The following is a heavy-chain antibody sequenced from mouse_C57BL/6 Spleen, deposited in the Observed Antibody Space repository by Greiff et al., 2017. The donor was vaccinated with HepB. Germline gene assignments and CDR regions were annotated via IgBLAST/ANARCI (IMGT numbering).Heavy chain of an antibody. J-gene: IGHJ2*01. Sequence: QVQLQQPGAELVKPGASVKLSCKASGYTFTSYWMHWVKQRPGQGLEWIGMIHPNSGSTNYNEKFKSKATLTVDNSSSTAYMQLSSLTSEDSAVYYCAIYYGSRWGYWGQGTTLTVSS. CDR1: GYTFTSYW. CDR2: IHPNSGST. CDR3: AIYYGSRWGY. D-gene: IGHD1-1*01. V-gene: IGHV1-64*01.